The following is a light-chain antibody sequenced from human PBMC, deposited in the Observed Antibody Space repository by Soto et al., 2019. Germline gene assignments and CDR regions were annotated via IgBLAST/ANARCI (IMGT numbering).Light chain of an antibody. CDR1: QSVWSSY. CDR2: GAS. Sequence: EIVLTQSPGTLSLSPGERATLSCRASQSVWSSYLAWFQQRPGQAPRLLMYGASNRATGIPDRFSGSGSGADFTLTISRLEPEDFAVYYCQQYGSSPRTFGQGTKVDIK. CDR3: QQYGSSPRT. V-gene: IGKV3-20*01. J-gene: IGKJ1*01.